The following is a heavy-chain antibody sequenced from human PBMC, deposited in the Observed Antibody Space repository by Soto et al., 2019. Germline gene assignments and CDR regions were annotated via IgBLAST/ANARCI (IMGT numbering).Heavy chain of an antibody. J-gene: IGHJ6*02. V-gene: IGHV5-51*01. Sequence: GESLKISCKGSGYSFTNYWTVWVRQMPGKGLEWMGIIYPDDSDTRYSPSFQGHVTISADKSISTAYLQWSSLKASDTAMYYCARASKREVGYGMDVWGQGTTVTVSS. CDR1: GYSFTNYW. CDR2: IYPDDSDT. CDR3: ARASKREVGYGMDV. D-gene: IGHD6-25*01.